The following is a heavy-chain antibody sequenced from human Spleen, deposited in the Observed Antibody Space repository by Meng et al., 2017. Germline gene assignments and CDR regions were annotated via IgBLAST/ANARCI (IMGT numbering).Heavy chain of an antibody. J-gene: IGHJ5*02. CDR2: IGHSGIT. Sequence: QVQLQESGPGLVKPSETLSLTCIVSGVSISSSSYYWGWIRQPPGKGLEWIGSIGHSGITYYTPSLKSRVTVSIDTSKSQFSLKLTSVTAADTAVYYCVRSSGWVRTGFDPWGQGTLVTVSS. CDR1: GVSISSSSYY. CDR3: VRSSGWVRTGFDP. D-gene: IGHD6-19*01. V-gene: IGHV4-39*01.